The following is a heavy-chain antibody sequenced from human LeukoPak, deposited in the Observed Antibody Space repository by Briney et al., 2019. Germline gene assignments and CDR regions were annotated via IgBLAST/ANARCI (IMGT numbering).Heavy chain of an antibody. D-gene: IGHD3-10*01. J-gene: IGHJ4*02. Sequence: GGSLRLSCAASRFTFSSYAMSWVRQAPGKGLEWVSALSDSGGSTYYADSVKGRFTISRDNSKNTLYLQMNSLRAEDTAVYYCARGRGVRGGNFDYWGQGTLVTVSS. V-gene: IGHV3-23*01. CDR1: RFTFSSYA. CDR3: ARGRGVRGGNFDY. CDR2: LSDSGGST.